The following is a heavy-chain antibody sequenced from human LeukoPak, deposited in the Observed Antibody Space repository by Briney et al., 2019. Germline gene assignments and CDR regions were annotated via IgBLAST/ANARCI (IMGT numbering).Heavy chain of an antibody. CDR1: GFTFRSYT. J-gene: IGHJ5*02. CDR3: AKGQSSSSSEWFDP. CDR2: ISGSGVGT. Sequence: GGSLRLSCAASGFTFRSYTMTWVRQAPGKGLEWVSTISGSGVGTDYADSVKGRFTVSRDNSRNTLYLQMNSLRAEDTALYYCAKGQSSSSSEWFDPWGQGTLVTVSS. D-gene: IGHD2-2*01. V-gene: IGHV3-23*01.